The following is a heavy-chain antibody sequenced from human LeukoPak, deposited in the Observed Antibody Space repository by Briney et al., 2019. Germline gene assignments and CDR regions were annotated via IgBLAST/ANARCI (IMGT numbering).Heavy chain of an antibody. CDR2: ISYDGSNK. J-gene: IGHJ4*02. D-gene: IGHD6-13*01. V-gene: IGHV3-30-3*01. Sequence: GGSLRPSCAASGFTLSSYAMHWVRQAPGKGLEWVAVISYDGSNKYYTDSVKGRFTISRDNSKNTLYLQMNSLRAEDTAVYYCARDLAIAAAGSYWGQGTLVTVSS. CDR1: GFTLSSYA. CDR3: ARDLAIAAAGSY.